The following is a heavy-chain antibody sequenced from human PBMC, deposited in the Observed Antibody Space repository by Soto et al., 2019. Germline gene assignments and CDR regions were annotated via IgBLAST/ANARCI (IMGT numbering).Heavy chain of an antibody. D-gene: IGHD2-15*01. CDR1: GFTFSSYW. CDR3: ARDSLGVSCSGGSCYTLSDMDV. CDR2: IKQDGSEK. J-gene: IGHJ6*03. Sequence: GGSLRLSCAASGFTFSSYWMSWVRQAPGKGLEWVANIKQDGSEKYYVDSVKGRFTISRDNAKNSLYLQMNSLRAEDTAVYYCARDSLGVSCSGGSCYTLSDMDVWGKGTTVTVSS. V-gene: IGHV3-7*01.